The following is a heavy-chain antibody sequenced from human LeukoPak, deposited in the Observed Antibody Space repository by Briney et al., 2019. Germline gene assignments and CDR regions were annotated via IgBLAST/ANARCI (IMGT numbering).Heavy chain of an antibody. J-gene: IGHJ4*02. CDR2: IIPIFGAA. V-gene: IGHV1-69*06. CDR3: ARSSVVTAMVHLEY. CDR1: GYTFTSYG. D-gene: IGHD2-21*02. Sequence: GASVKVSCKASGYTFTSYGISWVRQAPGQGLEWMGGIIPIFGAANYAQKFQGRVTITADKSTSTSYMELSSLRSEDTAVYYCARSSVVTAMVHLEYWGQGTLVTASS.